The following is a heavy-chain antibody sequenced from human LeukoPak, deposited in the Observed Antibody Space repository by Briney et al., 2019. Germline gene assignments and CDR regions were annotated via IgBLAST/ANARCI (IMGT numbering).Heavy chain of an antibody. CDR2: INHSGST. CDR3: AYSTVATRGYY. Sequence: SETLSLTCAVYGGSFSGYYWSWLRQPPGKGLEWLGEINHSGSTNYNPSLKSRVTISVDTSKNQFSLKLSSVTAADTAVYYCAYSTVATRGYYWGQGTLVTIS. J-gene: IGHJ4*02. D-gene: IGHD4-23*01. V-gene: IGHV4-34*01. CDR1: GGSFSGYY.